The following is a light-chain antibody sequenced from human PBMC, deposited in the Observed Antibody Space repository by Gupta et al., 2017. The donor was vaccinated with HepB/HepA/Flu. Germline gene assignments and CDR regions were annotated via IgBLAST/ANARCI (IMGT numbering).Light chain of an antibody. V-gene: IGLV1-47*01. J-gene: IGLJ3*02. CDR3: AAWDDSLSGWV. CDR2: RNN. CDR1: SSNIGSNY. Sequence: SVLTQPPSASGTPGQRVTISCSGSSSNIGSNYVYWYQQLPGTAPKLRIYRNNQRPSGVPDRFSGSKSGTSASLAISGLRSEDEADYDCAAWDDSLSGWVFGGGTKLTVL.